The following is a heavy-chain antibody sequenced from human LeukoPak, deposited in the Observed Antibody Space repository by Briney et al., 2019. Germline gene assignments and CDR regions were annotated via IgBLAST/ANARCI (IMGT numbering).Heavy chain of an antibody. CDR2: ITFTGGST. CDR1: GFTFSSYS. CDR3: AAPYCSNGVCFYYMDV. J-gene: IGHJ6*03. D-gene: IGHD2-8*01. Sequence: GGSLRLSCAASGFTFSSYSMNWVRQAPGKGLEWVSAITFTGGSTYYADSVKGRFIISRDNSKNTLYLQMNSLRAEDTAVYYCAAPYCSNGVCFYYMDVWGKGTTVTVSS. V-gene: IGHV3-23*01.